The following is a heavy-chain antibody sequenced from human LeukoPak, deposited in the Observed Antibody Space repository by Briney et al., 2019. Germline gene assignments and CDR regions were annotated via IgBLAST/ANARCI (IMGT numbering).Heavy chain of an antibody. CDR3: ARFIAAPYYFDY. CDR2: ITSSSSYT. J-gene: IGHJ4*02. Sequence: GGSLRLSCAASGFTFSTYNMNWVRQAPGKGLEWVSSITSSSSYTFHADSVKGRFTISRDNAKNSLYLQMNSLRAEDTAVYYCARFIAAPYYFDYWGRGTLVTVSS. CDR1: GFTFSTYN. V-gene: IGHV3-21*01. D-gene: IGHD6-13*01.